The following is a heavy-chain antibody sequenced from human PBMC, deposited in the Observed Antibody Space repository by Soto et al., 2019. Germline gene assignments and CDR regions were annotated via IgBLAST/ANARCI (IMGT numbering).Heavy chain of an antibody. CDR2: VIPIRGVV. D-gene: IGHD5-12*01. V-gene: IGHV1-69*08. CDR1: GGYYRSYT. Sequence: QVQVVQSGAEVKKPGSSVKVSCKASGGYYRSYTITWVRQAPGQGLEWMGRVIPIRGVVNYAQKFQGKVTCTADESTGIAYMALTSLSAAGTAVYYCARESVGGYPLPDYWGQGTLVTVSS. J-gene: IGHJ4*01. CDR3: ARESVGGYPLPDY.